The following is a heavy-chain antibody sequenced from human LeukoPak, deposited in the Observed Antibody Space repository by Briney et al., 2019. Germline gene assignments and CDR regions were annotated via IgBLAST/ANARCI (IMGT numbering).Heavy chain of an antibody. CDR1: GGSISSYY. V-gene: IGHV4-59*01. Sequence: SETLSFTCTVSGGSISSYYWSWIRQPPGKGLEWIGYIYYSGSTNYNPSLKSRVTISVDTSKNQFSLKLSSVTAADTAVYYCARDGNPFDYWGQGTLVTVSS. J-gene: IGHJ4*02. D-gene: IGHD1-14*01. CDR2: IYYSGST. CDR3: ARDGNPFDY.